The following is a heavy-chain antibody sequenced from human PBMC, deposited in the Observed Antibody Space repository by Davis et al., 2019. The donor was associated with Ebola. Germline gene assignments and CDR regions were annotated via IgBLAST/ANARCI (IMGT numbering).Heavy chain of an antibody. J-gene: IGHJ4*02. V-gene: IGHV4-59*08. CDR2: IYYSGST. CDR3: ARGRQWELLVDY. CDR1: GGSISSYY. D-gene: IGHD1-26*01. Sequence: MPSEPLSLPCTASGGSISSYYWSWIRQPPGKGLEWLGYIYYSGSTNYNPSLKTRVTLSVDTSKNQFSLKLSSVTAADTAVYYGARGRQWELLVDYWGQGTLVTVSS.